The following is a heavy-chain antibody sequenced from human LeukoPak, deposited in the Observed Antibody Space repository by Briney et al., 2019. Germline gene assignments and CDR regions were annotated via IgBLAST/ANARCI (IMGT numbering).Heavy chain of an antibody. J-gene: IGHJ4*02. D-gene: IGHD3-22*01. V-gene: IGHV4-34*01. Sequence: SETLSLTCAVYGGSFSGYYWSWIRQPPGKGLEWIGEINHSGSTNYNPSLKSRVTISVDTSKNQFSLKLSSVTAADTAVYYCSXXXXXXTMIVVTSYFDYWGQGTLVTVSS. CDR2: INHSGST. CDR1: GGSFSGYY. CDR3: SXXXXXXTMIVVTSYFDY.